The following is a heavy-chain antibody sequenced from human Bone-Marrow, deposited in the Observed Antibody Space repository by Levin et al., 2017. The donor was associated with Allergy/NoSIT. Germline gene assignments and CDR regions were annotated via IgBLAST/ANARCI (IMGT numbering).Heavy chain of an antibody. D-gene: IGHD4-17*01. Sequence: SETLSLTCTVSGGSISSYYWSWIRQPPGKGLEWIGYIYYSGSTNYNPSLKSRVTISVDTSKNQFSLKLSSVTAADTAVYYCARLSGRSTVTTNYWYFDLWGRGTLVTVSS. CDR2: IYYSGST. J-gene: IGHJ2*01. V-gene: IGHV4-59*08. CDR1: GGSISSYY. CDR3: ARLSGRSTVTTNYWYFDL.